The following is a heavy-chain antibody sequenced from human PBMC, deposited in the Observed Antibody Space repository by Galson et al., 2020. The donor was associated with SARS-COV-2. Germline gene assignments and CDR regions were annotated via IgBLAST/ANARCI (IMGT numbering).Heavy chain of an antibody. CDR1: GFTSRNYW. CDR3: VRDGGWLDSRWVNFDF. D-gene: IGHD6-13*01. V-gene: IGHV3-74*01. Sequence: GGSLRLSCAASGFTSRNYWMQWVRQVPGKGLLWVSGLSADGSATVYAESVQGRFTISRDNAKNTLYLQMNSLRAEDTAVYYCVRDGGWLDSRWVNFDFWGQGSLVTVSS. J-gene: IGHJ4*02. CDR2: LSADGSAT.